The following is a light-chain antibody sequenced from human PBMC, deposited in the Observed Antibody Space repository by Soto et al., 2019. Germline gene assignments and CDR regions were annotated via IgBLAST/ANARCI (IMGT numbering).Light chain of an antibody. Sequence: EIVMTQSPATLSVSPGERATLSCRASQSVSSNLAWYQQKPGQAPRLLIYGASTRATGIPVRFSGSGSGTDFTLAISSLQSEDFAVYYCQQYSNWPPWTFGRGTKVEIK. V-gene: IGKV3-15*01. CDR1: QSVSSN. J-gene: IGKJ1*01. CDR2: GAS. CDR3: QQYSNWPPWT.